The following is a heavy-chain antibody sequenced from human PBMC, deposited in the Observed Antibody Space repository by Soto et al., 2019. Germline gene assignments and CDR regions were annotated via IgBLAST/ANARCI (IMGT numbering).Heavy chain of an antibody. Sequence: ASVKVSCKTSGYTFAAYYIHWIRQAPGQGLEWMGWINPTSGGTVYAQNLQDRVTMTRGTSISTAYMELRRLNSDDTAVYYCARDPDYGDYWGYFFDSWGQGTPVTVSS. J-gene: IGHJ4*02. V-gene: IGHV1-2*02. CDR2: INPTSGGT. D-gene: IGHD4-17*01. CDR3: ARDPDYGDYWGYFFDS. CDR1: GYTFAAYY.